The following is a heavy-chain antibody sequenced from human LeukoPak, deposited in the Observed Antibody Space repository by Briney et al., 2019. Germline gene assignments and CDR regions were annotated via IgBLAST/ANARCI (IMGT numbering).Heavy chain of an antibody. CDR2: IIPILGIA. Sequence: SVKVSCKASGGTFSSYAISWVRQAPGQGLEWMGRIIPILGIANYAQKFQGRVTITADKSTSTAYMGLSSLRSEDTAVYYCARGHDYYDSSGYLGWFDPWGQGTLVTVSS. V-gene: IGHV1-69*04. D-gene: IGHD3-22*01. J-gene: IGHJ5*02. CDR1: GGTFSSYA. CDR3: ARGHDYYDSSGYLGWFDP.